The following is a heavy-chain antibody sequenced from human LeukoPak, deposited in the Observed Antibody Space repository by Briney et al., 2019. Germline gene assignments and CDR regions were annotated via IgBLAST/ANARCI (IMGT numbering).Heavy chain of an antibody. Sequence: GASVKVFCKASGYTFTCYYMNWVRQAPGQGLEWMGWISPNNGGTHYAQKFQGRVTLTRDTSTNTAYMELSSLQSDDTAVYYCARAGDTLTVTHDAFDVWGQGTLVTVSS. D-gene: IGHD3-9*01. J-gene: IGHJ3*01. CDR3: ARAGDTLTVTHDAFDV. CDR2: ISPNNGGT. CDR1: GYTFTCYY. V-gene: IGHV1-2*02.